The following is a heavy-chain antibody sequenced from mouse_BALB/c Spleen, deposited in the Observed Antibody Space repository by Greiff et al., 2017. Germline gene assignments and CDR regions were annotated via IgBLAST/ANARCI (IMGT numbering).Heavy chain of an antibody. CDR3: ERPRDYDYYAMDY. Sequence: EVKLVESGGGLVKPGGSLKLSCAASGFTFSSYAMSWVRQTPEKRLEWVASISSGGSTYYPDSVKGRFTITSDNDRNILYLQMNRLRSEDTAMYYCERPRDYDYYAMDYWGQGTSVTVSS. D-gene: IGHD2-4*01. V-gene: IGHV5-6-5*01. CDR2: ISSGGST. J-gene: IGHJ4*01. CDR1: GFTFSSYA.